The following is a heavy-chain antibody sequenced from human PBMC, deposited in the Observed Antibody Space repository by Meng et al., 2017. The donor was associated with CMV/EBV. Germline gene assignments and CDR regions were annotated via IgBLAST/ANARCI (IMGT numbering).Heavy chain of an antibody. CDR1: GFTFSNAW. V-gene: IGHV3-15*01. D-gene: IGHD2-2*01. CDR2: IKSKTDGGTT. Sequence: GGSLRLSCAASGFTFSNAWMSWVRQAPGKGLEWVGRIKSKTDGGTTDYAAPVKGRFTISRDDSKNTLYLQMNSLKTEDTAVYYCTTEVDIVVVPAAEDAFDIWGQGTMVTVSS. J-gene: IGHJ3*02. CDR3: TTEVDIVVVPAAEDAFDI.